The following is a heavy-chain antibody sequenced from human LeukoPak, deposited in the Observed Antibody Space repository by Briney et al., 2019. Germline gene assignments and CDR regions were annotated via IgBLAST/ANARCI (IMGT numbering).Heavy chain of an antibody. V-gene: IGHV4-39*01. J-gene: IGHJ4*02. D-gene: IGHD6-13*01. CDR2: IAYDGST. CDR1: GFTFSNYE. Sequence: GSLRLSCAASGFTFSNYEMNWVRQPPGKGLEWIGSIAYDGSTHYKASLKSRVTISEDTSENQFSLRLSSVTAADTAVYFCARLLGAANTDYFDYWGQGTLVTVSS. CDR3: ARLLGAANTDYFDY.